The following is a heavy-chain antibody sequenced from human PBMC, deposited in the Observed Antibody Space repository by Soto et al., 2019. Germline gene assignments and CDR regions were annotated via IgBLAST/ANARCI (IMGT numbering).Heavy chain of an antibody. Sequence: ASVKVSCKASGYTFTSYAMHWVRQAPGQRLEWMGWINAGNGNTKYSQKFQGGVTITRDTSASTAYMELSSLRSEDTAVYYCARDQRLSRGHYYYYYGMDVWGQGTTVTVSS. CDR1: GYTFTSYA. CDR3: ARDQRLSRGHYYYYYGMDV. V-gene: IGHV1-3*01. D-gene: IGHD6-19*01. CDR2: INAGNGNT. J-gene: IGHJ6*02.